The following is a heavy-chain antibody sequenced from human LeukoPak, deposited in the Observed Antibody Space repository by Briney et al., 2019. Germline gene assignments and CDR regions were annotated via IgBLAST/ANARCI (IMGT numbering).Heavy chain of an antibody. CDR3: ARGPPRGKYYYMDV. V-gene: IGHV3-13*01. D-gene: IGHD1-1*01. Sequence: GGSLRLPCAASGFTFSSFDMHWVRHPTGQGLEWVSTIGTASDTYYPGSVEGRFTLSRDNAKNSLYLQMNSLTAGDTAVYYCARGPPRGKYYYMDVWGKGTTVTVSS. CDR1: GFTFSSFD. J-gene: IGHJ6*03. CDR2: IGTASDT.